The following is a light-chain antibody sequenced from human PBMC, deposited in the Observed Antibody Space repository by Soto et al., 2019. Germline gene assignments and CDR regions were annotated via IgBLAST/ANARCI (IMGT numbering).Light chain of an antibody. CDR3: QSFDNNLSGSV. CDR1: ISNIGAYD. CDR2: GNN. V-gene: IGLV1-40*01. Sequence: QSVLGQLASLCGAPGQTRTISCTGTISNIGAYDVHWYQQIPGTAPKLLIYGNNNRPSGVPDRFSGSKSGNSASLAITGLQADDEADYYCQSFDNNLSGSVFGGGTKVTAL. J-gene: IGLJ3*02.